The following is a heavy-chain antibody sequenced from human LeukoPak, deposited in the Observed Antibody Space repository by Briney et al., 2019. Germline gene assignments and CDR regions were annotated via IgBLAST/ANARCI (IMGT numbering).Heavy chain of an antibody. CDR3: ARGVLTGYYSIDY. V-gene: IGHV4-59*01. Sequence: SETLSLTCAVYGGSFSGYYWSWIRQPPGKGLEWIGYIYYSGSTNYNPSLKSRVTISVDTSKNQFSLKLSSVTAADTAVYYCARGVLTGYYSIDYWGQGTLVTVSS. CDR2: IYYSGST. CDR1: GGSFSGYY. J-gene: IGHJ4*02. D-gene: IGHD3-9*01.